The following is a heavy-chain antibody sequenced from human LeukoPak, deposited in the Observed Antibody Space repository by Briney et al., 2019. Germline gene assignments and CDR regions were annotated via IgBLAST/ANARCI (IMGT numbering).Heavy chain of an antibody. CDR2: ISGSGGST. D-gene: IGHD2-15*01. J-gene: IGHJ6*03. Sequence: PGGSLRLSCAASGFTFSSYAMSWVRQAPGKGLEWVSAISGSGGSTYYADSVKGRFTISRDNSKNTLYLQMNSLRAEDTAVYYCAKRPVVGDYYYYMDVWGKGTTVTVSS. CDR1: GFTFSSYA. CDR3: AKRPVVGDYYYYMDV. V-gene: IGHV3-23*01.